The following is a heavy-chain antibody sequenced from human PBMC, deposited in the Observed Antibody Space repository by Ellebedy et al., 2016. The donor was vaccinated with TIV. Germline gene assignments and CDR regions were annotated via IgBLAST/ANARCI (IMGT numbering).Heavy chain of an antibody. Sequence: GESLKISCAASGFTFSRYWMSWVRQAPGKGLEWVAVISYDGSNKYYADSVKGRFTISRDNSKNTLYLQMNSLRIGDTAVYYCATERPRVQELRFAYWGQGTLVTVAS. D-gene: IGHD1-26*01. CDR3: ATERPRVQELRFAY. CDR1: GFTFSRYW. CDR2: ISYDGSNK. J-gene: IGHJ4*02. V-gene: IGHV3-30*03.